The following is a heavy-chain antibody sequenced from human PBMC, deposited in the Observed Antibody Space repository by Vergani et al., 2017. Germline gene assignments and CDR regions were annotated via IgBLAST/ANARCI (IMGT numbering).Heavy chain of an antibody. CDR3: ARPPRPREDGMDV. Sequence: EVQLVESGGGLVQPGGSLRLSCAASGFTVSSNYMSWVRQAPGKGLEWVSVIYSGGSTYYADSVKGRFTISRDNSKNTLYLQMNSLRAEDTAVYYCARPPRPREDGMDVWGQGTTVTVSS. J-gene: IGHJ6*02. CDR1: GFTVSSNY. V-gene: IGHV3-66*01. CDR2: IYSGGST.